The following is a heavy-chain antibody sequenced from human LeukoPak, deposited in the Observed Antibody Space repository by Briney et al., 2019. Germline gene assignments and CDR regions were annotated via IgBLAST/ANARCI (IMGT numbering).Heavy chain of an antibody. D-gene: IGHD3-10*01. CDR2: INSDGSST. CDR3: ARETYYYGSGRPRGYFDY. J-gene: IGHJ4*02. V-gene: IGHV3-74*01. CDR1: GFTFSSYW. Sequence: PGGSLRLSCAASGFTFSSYWMHWVRQAPGKGLVWVSRINSDGSSTSYADSVKGRFTISRDNAKNTLYLQMNSLRAEDTAVYYCARETYYYGSGRPRGYFDYWGQGTLVTVSS.